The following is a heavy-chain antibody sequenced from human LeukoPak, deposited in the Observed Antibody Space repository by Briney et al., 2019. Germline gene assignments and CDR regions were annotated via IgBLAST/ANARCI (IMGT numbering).Heavy chain of an antibody. CDR3: AKDRDCSGGSCYYFDY. CDR1: GFTFSSYA. CDR2: ISGSGGST. Sequence: PGGSLRLSCAASGFTFSSYAMSWVRQAPGKGLEWVSAISGSGGSTYYADSVKGRFTISRDNSKNTLYLQMNSLRAEDTAVYYCAKDRDCSGGSCYYFDYWGQGTLVTVSS. D-gene: IGHD2-15*01. V-gene: IGHV3-23*01. J-gene: IGHJ4*02.